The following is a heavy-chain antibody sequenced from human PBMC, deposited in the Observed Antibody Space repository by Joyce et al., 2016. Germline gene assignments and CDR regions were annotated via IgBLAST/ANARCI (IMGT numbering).Heavy chain of an antibody. CDR3: ATNVNRNYGD. D-gene: IGHD1-7*01. CDR1: GGTFSIYA. J-gene: IGHJ4*02. CDR2: IIPIVGTT. Sequence: QVQLVQSGSEVKKPGSSVKVSCKASGGTFSIYAITWMRQAPGQGLEWMGGIIPIVGTTNYAQKFQGRVTISADASTSTAYMELSSVRSEDTAIYYCATNVNRNYGDWGQGTLVTV. V-gene: IGHV1-69*01.